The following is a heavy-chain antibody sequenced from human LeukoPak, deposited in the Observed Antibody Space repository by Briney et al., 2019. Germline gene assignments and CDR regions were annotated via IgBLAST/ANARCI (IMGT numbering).Heavy chain of an antibody. V-gene: IGHV4-30-4*01. Sequence: WIRQPPGKGLEWIGYIYYSGSTYYNPSLKSRVTISVDTSKNQFSLKLSSVTAADTAVYYCARDASFLEWLLRDAFDIWGQGTMVTVSS. CDR2: IYYSGST. CDR3: ARDASFLEWLLRDAFDI. J-gene: IGHJ3*02. D-gene: IGHD3-3*02.